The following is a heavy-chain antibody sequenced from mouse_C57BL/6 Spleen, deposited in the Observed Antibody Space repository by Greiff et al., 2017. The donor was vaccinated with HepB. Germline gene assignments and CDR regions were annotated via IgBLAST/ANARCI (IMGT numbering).Heavy chain of an antibody. V-gene: IGHV5-17*01. D-gene: IGHD3-3*01. Sequence: EVQGVESGGGLVKPGGSLKLSCAASGFTFSDYGMHWVRQAPEKGLEWVAYISSGSSTIYYADTVKGRFTISRDNAKNTRFLQMTSLRSEDTAMYYCARRRDYYAMDYWGQGTSVTVSS. CDR3: ARRRDYYAMDY. CDR1: GFTFSDYG. J-gene: IGHJ4*01. CDR2: ISSGSSTI.